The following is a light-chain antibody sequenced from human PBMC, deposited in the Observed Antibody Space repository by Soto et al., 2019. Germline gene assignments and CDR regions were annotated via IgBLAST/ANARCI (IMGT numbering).Light chain of an antibody. V-gene: IGKV1-39*01. Sequence: IQMTQSPSSLSASVGDRVTMTCRASQNINNYLNWYQQKPGKAPKLLIFAAANLEIGIPSRFSGSGSGTDFTLSISNLQPEDFATYFCQQTYMTPPWAFGQGTKVDIK. J-gene: IGKJ1*01. CDR1: QNINNY. CDR3: QQTYMTPPWA. CDR2: AAA.